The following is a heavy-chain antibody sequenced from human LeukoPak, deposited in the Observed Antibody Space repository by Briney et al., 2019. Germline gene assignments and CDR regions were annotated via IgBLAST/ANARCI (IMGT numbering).Heavy chain of an antibody. D-gene: IGHD6-13*01. Sequence: ASVTVSCMHSGYTFTSYGINWVRPAPGQGREWMGWISTYEANTEYEQTLQGSVTMTTDTSTSTAYMEVSSLKSDDTAVYYCARDGRGHWDTSRWYLGNWFDPWGQGTLVTVSS. CDR1: GYTFTSYG. V-gene: IGHV1-18*01. CDR3: ARDGRGHWDTSRWYLGNWFDP. J-gene: IGHJ5*02. CDR2: ISTYEANT.